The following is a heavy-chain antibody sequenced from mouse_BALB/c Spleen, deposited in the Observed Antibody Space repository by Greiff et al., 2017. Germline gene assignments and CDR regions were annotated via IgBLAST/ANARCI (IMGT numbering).Heavy chain of an antibody. J-gene: IGHJ1*01. D-gene: IGHD2-1*01. CDR1: GFTFSSFG. V-gene: IGHV5-17*02. CDR2: ISSGSSTI. Sequence: EVMLVESGGGLVQPGGSRKLSCAASGFTFSSFGMHWVRQAPEKGLEWVAYISSGSSTIYYADTVKGRFTISRDNPKNTLFLQMTSLRSEDTAMYYCARSEGNYWYFDVWGAGTTVTVSS. CDR3: ARSEGNYWYFDV.